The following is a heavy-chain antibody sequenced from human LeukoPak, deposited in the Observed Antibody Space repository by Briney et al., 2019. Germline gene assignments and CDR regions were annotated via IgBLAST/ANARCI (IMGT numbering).Heavy chain of an antibody. CDR2: IIPIFGTA. J-gene: IGHJ6*02. CDR3: ARDVMVRGVITPRLGMDV. V-gene: IGHV1-69*13. CDR1: GYTFTSYY. D-gene: IGHD3-10*01. Sequence: SVKVSCKASGYTFTSYYMHWVRQAPGQGLEWMGGIIPIFGTANYAQKFQGRVTITADESTSTAYMELSSLRSEDTAVYYCARDVMVRGVITPRLGMDVWGQGTTVTVSS.